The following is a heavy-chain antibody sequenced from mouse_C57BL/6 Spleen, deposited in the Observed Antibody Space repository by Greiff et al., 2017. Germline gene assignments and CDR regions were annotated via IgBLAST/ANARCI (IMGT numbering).Heavy chain of an antibody. CDR3: ARNYYDCGGSFDY. Sequence: QVQLQQSGPELVKPGASVKISCKASGYAFSSSWMNWVKQRPGKGLEWIGRIYPGDGDTNYNGKFKGKATLTADKSSSTAYMQLSSLTSADSAVYFCARNYYDCGGSFDYWGQGTTLTVSS. V-gene: IGHV1-82*01. CDR1: GYAFSSSW. D-gene: IGHD2-4*01. J-gene: IGHJ2*01. CDR2: IYPGDGDT.